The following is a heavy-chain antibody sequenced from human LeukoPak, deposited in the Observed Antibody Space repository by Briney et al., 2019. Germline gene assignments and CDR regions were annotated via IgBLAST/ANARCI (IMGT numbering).Heavy chain of an antibody. D-gene: IGHD3-10*01. CDR3: ARARESYYFDY. J-gene: IGHJ4*02. CDR1: GDSISTYY. V-gene: IGHV4-4*07. CDR2: MYTSGNT. Sequence: PSETLSLTCTVSGDSISTYYWSWIRQPAGKGLEWIGRMYTSGNTNYNPSLKSRVTMSVDTSKNHFSLKLSSLTAAATAVYYCARARESYYFDYWGQGTLVTVSS.